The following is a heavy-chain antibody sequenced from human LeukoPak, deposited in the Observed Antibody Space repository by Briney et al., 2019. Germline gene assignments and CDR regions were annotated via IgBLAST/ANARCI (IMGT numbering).Heavy chain of an antibody. V-gene: IGHV1-69*13. CDR3: ARDGDYYGSGSPFDY. J-gene: IGHJ4*02. Sequence: SVKVSCKASGGTFSSYAISWVRQAPGQGLEWMGGVIPIFGTANYAQKFQGRVTITADESTSTAYMELSSLRSEDAAVYYCARDGDYYGSGSPFDYWGQGTLVTVSS. D-gene: IGHD3-10*01. CDR2: VIPIFGTA. CDR1: GGTFSSYA.